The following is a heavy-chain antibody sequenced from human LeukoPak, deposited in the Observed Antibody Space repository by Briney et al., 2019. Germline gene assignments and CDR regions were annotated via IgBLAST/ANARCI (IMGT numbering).Heavy chain of an antibody. CDR2: ISWDGGST. V-gene: IGHV3-43*01. Sequence: GGSLRLSCAASGFTFDDYTMHWVRQAPGKGLEWVSLISWDGGSTYYADSVNGRFTISRDNSKNSLYLQMNSLRTEDTVLYYCAKDNGLRHYYDSSGYYRGGFDYWGQGTLVTVSS. J-gene: IGHJ4*02. D-gene: IGHD3-22*01. CDR1: GFTFDDYT. CDR3: AKDNGLRHYYDSSGYYRGGFDY.